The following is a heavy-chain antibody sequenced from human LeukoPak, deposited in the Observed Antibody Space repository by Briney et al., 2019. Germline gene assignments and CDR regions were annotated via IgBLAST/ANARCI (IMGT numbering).Heavy chain of an antibody. J-gene: IGHJ4*02. CDR1: GFTVSSNY. V-gene: IGHV3-53*01. CDR3: ARGDYYGSGSYAY. Sequence: TGGSLRLSCAASGFTVSSNYMSWVRQAPGKGLEWVSVIYSGGSTYYADSVKGRFTISRDNSKNTLYLQMNSLRAEDTAVYYCARGDYYGSGSYAYWGQGTLVTVSS. CDR2: IYSGGST. D-gene: IGHD3-10*01.